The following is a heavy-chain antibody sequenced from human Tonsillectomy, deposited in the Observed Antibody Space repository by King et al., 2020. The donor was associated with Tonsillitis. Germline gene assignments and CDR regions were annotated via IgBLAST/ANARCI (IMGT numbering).Heavy chain of an antibody. Sequence: VQLVESGGGLVQPGRSLRLSCAASGFTFDDYAMHWVRQAPGKGLEWVSGISWNSGSIGYADSVKGRFTISRDNAKNSLYLQKNSLRAEDTALYYCAKDYASSGWVIDYWGQGTLVTVSS. J-gene: IGHJ4*02. V-gene: IGHV3-9*01. CDR1: GFTFDDYA. D-gene: IGHD6-19*01. CDR2: ISWNSGSI. CDR3: AKDYASSGWVIDY.